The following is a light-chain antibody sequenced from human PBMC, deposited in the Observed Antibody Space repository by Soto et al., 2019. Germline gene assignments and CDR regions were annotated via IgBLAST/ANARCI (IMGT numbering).Light chain of an antibody. CDR3: QQYNDWPET. CDR2: DAS. Sequence: EIVMTQSPATLSVSPGERATLSCRASQSVGSTLAWYQQQVGQAPRLLIYDASARATGIPARFSGSGSGTEFTLTISSLQSEDFAVYYCQQYNDWPETFGQGTKVEIK. V-gene: IGKV3-15*01. CDR1: QSVGST. J-gene: IGKJ1*01.